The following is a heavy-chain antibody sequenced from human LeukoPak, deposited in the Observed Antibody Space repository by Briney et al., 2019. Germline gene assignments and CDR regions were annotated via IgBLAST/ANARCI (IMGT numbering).Heavy chain of an antibody. D-gene: IGHD2-21*02. CDR1: GFTFSTYG. V-gene: IGHV3-30*02. J-gene: IGHJ6*03. CDR3: AKADCGGDCYYYYYMDV. CDR2: IRYDGSNK. Sequence: GGSLRLSCAASGFTFSTYGMHWVRQAPGKGLEWVAFIRYDGSNKYYADSVKGRFTISRDNSKNTLYLQMNSLRAEDTAVYYCAKADCGGDCYYYYYMDVWGKGTTVTISS.